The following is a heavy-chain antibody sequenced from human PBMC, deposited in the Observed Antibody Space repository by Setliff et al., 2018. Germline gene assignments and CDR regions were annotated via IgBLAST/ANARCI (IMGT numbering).Heavy chain of an antibody. Sequence: SETLSLTCAVYGGSFSGYYWSWIRQPPGKGLEWIGEINHSGSTNYNPSLKSRVTISVDTSKNQFSLKLSSVTAADTAVYYCARGAVPGWYSFWGYWGKGTTVTVSS. CDR3: ARGAVPGWYSFWGY. CDR2: INHSGST. D-gene: IGHD6-19*01. J-gene: IGHJ6*04. CDR1: GGSFSGYY. V-gene: IGHV4-34*01.